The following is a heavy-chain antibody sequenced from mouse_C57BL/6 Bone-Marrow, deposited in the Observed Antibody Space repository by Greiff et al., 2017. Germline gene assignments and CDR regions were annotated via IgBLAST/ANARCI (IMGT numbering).Heavy chain of an antibody. V-gene: IGHV5-12*01. Sequence: EVHLVESGGGLVQPGGSLKLSCAASGFTFSDYYMYWVRQTPEKRLEWVAYISNGGGSTYSPDTVKGRFTISRDNAKNTLYLQMSRLKSEDTAMYYCARHGDYDYAMDYGGQGTSVTVFS. CDR2: ISNGGGST. CDR3: ARHGDYDYAMDY. J-gene: IGHJ4*01. CDR1: GFTFSDYY. D-gene: IGHD2-4*01.